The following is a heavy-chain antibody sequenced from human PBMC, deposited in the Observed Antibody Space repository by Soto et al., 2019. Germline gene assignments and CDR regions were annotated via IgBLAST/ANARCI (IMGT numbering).Heavy chain of an antibody. CDR2: INPTSEYT. Sequence: XSVKVCCXASVSTFTSYDIHLVRQAPGQGLEWVGWINPTSEYTAHAQKFQGRVTLTREISQATAYMELSRLTSEDTAVYFCDRQVHPGYSSDWGPGTQVTVSS. CDR1: VSTFTSYD. D-gene: IGHD2-15*01. J-gene: IGHJ4*02. V-gene: IGHV1-8*01. CDR3: DRQVHPGYSSD.